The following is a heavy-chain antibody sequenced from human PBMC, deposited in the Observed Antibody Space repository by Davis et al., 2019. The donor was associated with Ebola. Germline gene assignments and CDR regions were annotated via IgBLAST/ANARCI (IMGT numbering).Heavy chain of an antibody. J-gene: IGHJ6*02. V-gene: IGHV3-30*18. CDR2: ISYDGSNK. Sequence: GESLKISCAASGFTFSSYGMHWVRQAPGKGLEWVAVISYDGSNKYYADSVKGRFTISRDNSKNTLYLQMNSLRAEDTAVYYYAKDQNDFWSGYYDYYYGMDVWGQGTTVTVSS. CDR3: AKDQNDFWSGYYDYYYGMDV. CDR1: GFTFSSYG. D-gene: IGHD3-3*01.